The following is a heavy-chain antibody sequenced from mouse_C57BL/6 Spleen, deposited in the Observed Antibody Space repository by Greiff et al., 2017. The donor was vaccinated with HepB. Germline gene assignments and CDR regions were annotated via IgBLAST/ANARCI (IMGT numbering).Heavy chain of an antibody. Sequence: VQLQQSDAELVKPGASVKISCKVSGYTFTDHTIHWMKQRPEQGLEWIGYIYPRDGSTKYNEKCKGKATLTAAISSSTAYMQLNGLTSEDSAVYFWARRDYGSGYAMDCWGQGASVTVSS. CDR2: IYPRDGST. V-gene: IGHV1-78*01. D-gene: IGHD1-1*01. J-gene: IGHJ4*01. CDR3: ARRDYGSGYAMDC. CDR1: GYTFTDHT.